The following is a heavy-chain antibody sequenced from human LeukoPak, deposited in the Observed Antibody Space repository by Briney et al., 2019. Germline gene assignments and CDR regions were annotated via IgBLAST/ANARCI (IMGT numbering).Heavy chain of an antibody. D-gene: IGHD3-22*01. CDR2: LSSSGSAF. CDR1: GFTFRSYE. Sequence: PGGSLRLSCEDSGFTFRSYEMNWVRQAPGKGLEWIAYLSSSGSAFSYADSVKGRFTIARDNAKNSLSLQMNSLRAEDTAVYYCARGREGTHYYDSSGYYDWFDPWGQGTLVTVSS. V-gene: IGHV3-48*03. J-gene: IGHJ5*02. CDR3: ARGREGTHYYDSSGYYDWFDP.